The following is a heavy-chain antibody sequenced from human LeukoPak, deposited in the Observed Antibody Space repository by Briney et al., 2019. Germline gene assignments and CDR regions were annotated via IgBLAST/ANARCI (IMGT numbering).Heavy chain of an antibody. CDR1: GVSFTTYW. J-gene: IGHJ4*02. Sequence: GESLKISCKGSGVSFTTYWIGWVRQMPGRGLEWMGIIYPGDSDTRYSPSFQGQVTISADKSISTAYLQWSSLKASDTAMYYCARQFRDSSGYYSYYFDYWGQGTLVTVSS. CDR2: IYPGDSDT. V-gene: IGHV5-51*01. CDR3: ARQFRDSSGYYSYYFDY. D-gene: IGHD3-22*01.